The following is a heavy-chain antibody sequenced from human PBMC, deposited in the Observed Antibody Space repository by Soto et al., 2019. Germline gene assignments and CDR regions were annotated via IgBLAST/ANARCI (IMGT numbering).Heavy chain of an antibody. CDR3: ARDRIAVAGNPEYFQH. CDR1: GYTVSSNY. CDR2: IYSGGST. V-gene: IGHV3-66*01. D-gene: IGHD6-19*01. J-gene: IGHJ1*01. Sequence: EVQLVESGGGLVQPGGSLRLSCAASGYTVSSNYTSWVRQAPGKGLEWVSVIYSGGSTYYADSVKGRFTISRDNSKNTLYLQMSSLRAEDTAVYYCARDRIAVAGNPEYFQHWGQGTLVTVSS.